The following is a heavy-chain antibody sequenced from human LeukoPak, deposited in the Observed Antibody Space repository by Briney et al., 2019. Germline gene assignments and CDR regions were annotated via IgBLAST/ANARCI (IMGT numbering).Heavy chain of an antibody. V-gene: IGHV3-33*01. CDR1: GFTFSSYG. Sequence: GWSLRLSCAASGFTFSSYGMHWVRQAPGKGLEWVAVIWYDGSNKYYADSVKGRFTISRDNSKNTLYLQMNSLRAEDTAVYYCARDPRYYYDSSGYPLPDDYYYYYGMDVWGQGTTVTVSS. CDR2: IWYDGSNK. J-gene: IGHJ6*02. CDR3: ARDPRYYYDSSGYPLPDDYYYYYGMDV. D-gene: IGHD3-22*01.